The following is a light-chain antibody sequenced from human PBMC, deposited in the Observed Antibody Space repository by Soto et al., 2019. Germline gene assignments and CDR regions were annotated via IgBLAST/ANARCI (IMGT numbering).Light chain of an antibody. J-gene: IGLJ2*01. CDR2: ANT. CDR1: SSNIGAGFD. Sequence: QSVLTQPPSVSGAPGQRVTISCIGSSSNIGAGFDVQWYQQLPGTAPKLLIYANTNRPSGVPDRFSGSKSGTSASLAITGLQAEDEADYYGQSYDSSLRWVFAGGTQLTVL. CDR3: QSYDSSLRWV. V-gene: IGLV1-40*01.